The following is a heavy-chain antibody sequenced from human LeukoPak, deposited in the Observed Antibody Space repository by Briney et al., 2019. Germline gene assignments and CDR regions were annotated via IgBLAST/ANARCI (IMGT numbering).Heavy chain of an antibody. CDR1: GYTFTSYA. V-gene: IGHV1-3*03. CDR3: ARDSSHYGSGSFGP. D-gene: IGHD3-10*01. CDR2: INAGNGNT. Sequence: ASVKVSCKASGYTFTSYAMHWVRQAPGQRLEWMGWINAGNGNTKYSQEFQGRVTITRDTSASTAYVELSRLRSEDMAVYYCARDSSHYGSGSFGPWGQGTLVTVSS. J-gene: IGHJ5*02.